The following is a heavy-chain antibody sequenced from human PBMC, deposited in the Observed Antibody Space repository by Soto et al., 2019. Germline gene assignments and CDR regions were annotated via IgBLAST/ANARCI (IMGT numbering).Heavy chain of an antibody. V-gene: IGHV3-30*18. CDR2: ISYYGSNK. Sequence: QVQLVESGGGVVQPGRSLRLSCAASGFTFSSYGMHWVRQAPGKGLEWVAVISYYGSNKYYADSVKGRFTISRDNCKNTLYLPMNSLRAEDTAVYYCAKGIAAAGNYYYYGMDVWGQGTTVTVSS. J-gene: IGHJ6*02. CDR1: GFTFSSYG. CDR3: AKGIAAAGNYYYYGMDV. D-gene: IGHD6-13*01.